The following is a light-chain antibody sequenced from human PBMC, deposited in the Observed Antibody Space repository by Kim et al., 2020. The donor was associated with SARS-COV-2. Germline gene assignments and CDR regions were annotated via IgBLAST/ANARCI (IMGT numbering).Light chain of an antibody. CDR2: ANS. J-gene: IGLJ1*01. CDR3: QSYDSGLTSYV. Sequence: QSVLAQPPSVSGAPGQRITISRAGRNSNIGADHDVHWYQQVPGTAPKLLIFANSNRPLGVPDRFSASKSATSASLIITVLQAEDEADYYCQSYDSGLTSYVFGTGTKVTVL. CDR1: NSNIGADHD. V-gene: IGLV1-40*01.